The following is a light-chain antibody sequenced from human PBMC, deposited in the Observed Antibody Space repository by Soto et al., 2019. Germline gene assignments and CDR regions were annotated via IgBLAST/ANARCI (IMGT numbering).Light chain of an antibody. V-gene: IGLV2-14*01. CDR2: GVI. CDR3: SSSISSNTFV. Sequence: QSALTQPASVSGAPGQSITISCTATNSDVNYVSWHQQHPGKAPKLMIYGVINRSSGVSTRFSGSKSGNTASLTISGLQAEDEAHYYCSSSISSNTFVFGTGTKVTVL. J-gene: IGLJ1*01. CDR1: NSDVNY.